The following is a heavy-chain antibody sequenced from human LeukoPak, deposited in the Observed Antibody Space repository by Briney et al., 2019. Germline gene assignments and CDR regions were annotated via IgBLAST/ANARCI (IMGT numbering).Heavy chain of an antibody. CDR2: IYTSGST. CDR3: ARNGYYSVDY. Sequence: SQTLSLTCTVSGGSISSGSYYWSWIRQPAGKGLEWIGRIYTSGSTNYNPSLKSRVTISIDTSKTQFSLKLSSVTAADTAVYYCARNGYYSVDYWGQGTLVTVSS. J-gene: IGHJ4*02. CDR1: GGSISSGSYY. V-gene: IGHV4-61*02. D-gene: IGHD4-17*01.